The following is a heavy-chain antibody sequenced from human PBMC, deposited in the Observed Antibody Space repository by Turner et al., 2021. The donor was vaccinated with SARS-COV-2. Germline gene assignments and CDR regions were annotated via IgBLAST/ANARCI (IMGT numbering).Heavy chain of an antibody. CDR3: ARDQDSSSWYGNDAFDI. J-gene: IGHJ3*02. D-gene: IGHD6-13*01. Sequence: EVQLVESGGGLVQPGRSLRLSCAASGFTFDDYAMHWVRQAPGKGLEWVSGISWNSGSIGYADSVKGRFTISRDNAKNSLYLQMNSLRAEDTAVYYCARDQDSSSWYGNDAFDIWGQGTMVTVSS. V-gene: IGHV3-9*01. CDR2: ISWNSGSI. CDR1: GFTFDDYA.